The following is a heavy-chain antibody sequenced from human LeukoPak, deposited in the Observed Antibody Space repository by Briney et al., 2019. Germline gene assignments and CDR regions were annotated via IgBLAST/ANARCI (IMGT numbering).Heavy chain of an antibody. CDR1: GYSFTSHW. CDR2: IYPDDSDT. Sequence: GESLQISCKGSGYSFTSHWIGWVRQMPGKGLEWMGIIYPDDSDTRYSPSFQGQVTISVDKSISTAYLQWSSLKASDTAMYFCARQIEYCSSTSCDEYYFDYWGQGTLVTVSS. J-gene: IGHJ4*02. D-gene: IGHD2-2*01. V-gene: IGHV5-51*01. CDR3: ARQIEYCSSTSCDEYYFDY.